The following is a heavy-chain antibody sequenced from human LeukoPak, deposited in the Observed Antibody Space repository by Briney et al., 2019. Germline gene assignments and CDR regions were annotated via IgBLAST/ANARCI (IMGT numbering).Heavy chain of an antibody. CDR1: GFTFSSYW. D-gene: IGHD6-13*01. Sequence: GGSLRLSCAASGFTFSSYWMSWVRQAPGKGLEWVANIKQDGSEKYYVDSVKGRFTISRDNAKNSLYLQMNSLRAEDTAVYYCARDKNSSSWAVYYYMDVWGKGTTVTVSS. J-gene: IGHJ6*03. V-gene: IGHV3-7*01. CDR2: IKQDGSEK. CDR3: ARDKNSSSWAVYYYMDV.